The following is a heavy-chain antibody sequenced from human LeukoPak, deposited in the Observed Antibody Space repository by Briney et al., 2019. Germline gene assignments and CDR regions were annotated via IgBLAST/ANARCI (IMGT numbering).Heavy chain of an antibody. J-gene: IGHJ4*02. V-gene: IGHV4-59*01. D-gene: IGHD5-18*01. CDR1: GGSISSYH. CDR2: IYYSGST. CDR3: ARGAQDLTAMVIPLDY. Sequence: PSETLSLTCTVSGGSISSYHWSWIRQPPGKGLEWIGYIYYSGSTNYNPSLKSRVTISVDTSKNQFSLKLSSVTAADTAVYYCARGAQDLTAMVIPLDYWGQGTLVTVSS.